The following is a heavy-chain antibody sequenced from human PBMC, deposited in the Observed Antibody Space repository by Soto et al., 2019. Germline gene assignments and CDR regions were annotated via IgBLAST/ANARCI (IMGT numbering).Heavy chain of an antibody. Sequence: PGGSLRLSCAASGFSLSTYSINWVRQAPWKGLEWVSCISTSSSFTYYADSVVGRFTISRDNTRNSLYLQMNSLRADDTAVYYCVRDVRAAVPFESLGRGTLVTVSS. CDR3: VRDVRAAVPFES. V-gene: IGHV3-21*04. J-gene: IGHJ4*02. CDR2: ISTSSSFT. D-gene: IGHD2-15*01. CDR1: GFSLSTYS.